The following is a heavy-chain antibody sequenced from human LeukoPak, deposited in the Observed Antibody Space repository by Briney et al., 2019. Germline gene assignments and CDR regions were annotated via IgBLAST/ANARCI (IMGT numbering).Heavy chain of an antibody. V-gene: IGHV4-39*01. Sequence: ASETLSLTCTVSGGSISSSSYYWGWIRQPPGEGLEGIGSIYYSGSTYYNPSLKSRVTISVDTSKNQFSLKLSSVTAADTAVYYCASTIDSSGHQGAFDIWGQGTMVTVSS. CDR1: GGSISSSSYY. D-gene: IGHD3-22*01. J-gene: IGHJ3*02. CDR3: ASTIDSSGHQGAFDI. CDR2: IYYSGST.